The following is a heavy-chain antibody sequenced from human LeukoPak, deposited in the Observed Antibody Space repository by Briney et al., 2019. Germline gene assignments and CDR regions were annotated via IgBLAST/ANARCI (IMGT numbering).Heavy chain of an antibody. CDR2: ISGSGGST. CDR3: AKEDYGGGPGLLDY. V-gene: IGHV3-23*01. Sequence: PGGSLRLSCAASGFTFSNYAMRWGRQAREGVVEIVPTISGSGGSTYYADSVKGQFTISRDNSKNTLYLQMSSLRAEDTAVYYCAKEDYGGGPGLLDYWGHGTLVTVS. J-gene: IGHJ4*01. D-gene: IGHD4-23*01. CDR1: GFTFSNYA.